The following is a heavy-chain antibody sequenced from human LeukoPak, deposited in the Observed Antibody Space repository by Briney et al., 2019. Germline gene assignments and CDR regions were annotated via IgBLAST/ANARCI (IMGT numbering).Heavy chain of an antibody. V-gene: IGHV4-39*07. Sequence: SETLSLTCTVSGGSISSSSYYWGWIRQPPGKGLEWIGSIYYSGSTYYNPSLKSRVTISVDTSKNQFSLKLSSVTAADTAVYYCAREERYSGYDYPFDYWGQGTLVTVSS. J-gene: IGHJ4*02. CDR1: GGSISSSSYY. CDR2: IYYSGST. CDR3: AREERYSGYDYPFDY. D-gene: IGHD5-12*01.